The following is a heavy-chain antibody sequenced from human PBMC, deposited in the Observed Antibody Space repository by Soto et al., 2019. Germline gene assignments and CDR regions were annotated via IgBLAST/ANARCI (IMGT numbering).Heavy chain of an antibody. J-gene: IGHJ6*02. Sequence: SETLSLTCAVSGGSISSSNWWSWVRQPPGKGLEWIGEIYHSGSTNYNPSLKSRVTISVDKSKNQFSLKLSSVTAADTAVYYCARSGGYSYGYSYYYYGMDVWGQGTTVTVSS. CDR3: ARSGGYSYGYSYYYYGMDV. CDR1: GGSISSSNW. CDR2: IYHSGST. V-gene: IGHV4-4*02. D-gene: IGHD5-18*01.